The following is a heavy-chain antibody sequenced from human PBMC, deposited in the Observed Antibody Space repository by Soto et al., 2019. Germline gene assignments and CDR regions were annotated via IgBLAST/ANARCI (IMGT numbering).Heavy chain of an antibody. CDR2: IYYSGRS. V-gene: IGHV4-39*01. CDR1: GGSITSSSYY. D-gene: IGHD4-17*01. J-gene: IGHJ4*02. CDR3: ARQRTTVVTQAYFDH. Sequence: SETLSLTCTVSGGSITSSSYYWGWIRQPPGKGLEWIGGIYYSGRSYYNPSLKSRVTMSVDTSKNQFSLTLNSVTAADAAVYYCARQRTTVVTQAYFDHWGQGTLVIVS.